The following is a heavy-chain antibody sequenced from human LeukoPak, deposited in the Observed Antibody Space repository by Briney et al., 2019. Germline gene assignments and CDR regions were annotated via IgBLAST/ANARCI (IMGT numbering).Heavy chain of an antibody. Sequence: GGSLRLSCAASGFTFNSYAMTWVRQAPGKGLEWVSGISRSGDYTYYADSVRGRFTISRDNSKNTLYLQLSSLRAEGTAVYYCAKLPTSGGDYVYMDYWGQGTLVTVSS. CDR2: ISRSGDYT. J-gene: IGHJ4*02. V-gene: IGHV3-23*01. CDR3: AKLPTSGGDYVYMDY. CDR1: GFTFNSYA. D-gene: IGHD3-16*01.